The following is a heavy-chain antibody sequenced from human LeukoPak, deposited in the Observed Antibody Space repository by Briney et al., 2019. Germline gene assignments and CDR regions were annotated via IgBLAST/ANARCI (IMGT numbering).Heavy chain of an antibody. J-gene: IGHJ4*02. CDR2: IIPIFGTA. CDR3: ARDMGIRSSSWKFDY. V-gene: IGHV1-69*13. D-gene: IGHD6-13*01. Sequence: SVKVSCKASGGTFSSYAISWVRQAPGQGLEWMGGIIPIFGTANYAQKFQGRVTITADESTSTAYMELSSLRSEDTAVYYCARDMGIRSSSWKFDYWGQGTLVTVSS. CDR1: GGTFSSYA.